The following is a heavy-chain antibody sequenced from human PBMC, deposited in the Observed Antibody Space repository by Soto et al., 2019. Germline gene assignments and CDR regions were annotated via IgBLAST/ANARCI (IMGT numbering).Heavy chain of an antibody. J-gene: IGHJ6*02. V-gene: IGHV4-59*01. D-gene: IGHD1-26*01. CDR1: GVSISSYY. CDR3: AGQYSGSYYIYYYGMDV. CDR2: IYYSGST. Sequence: PSETLSLTCTVSGVSISSYYWSWIRQPPGKGLEWIGYIYYSGSTNYNPSLKSRVTISVDTSKNQFSLKLSSVTAADTAVYYCAGQYSGSYYIYYYGMDVWGQGTTVTVSS.